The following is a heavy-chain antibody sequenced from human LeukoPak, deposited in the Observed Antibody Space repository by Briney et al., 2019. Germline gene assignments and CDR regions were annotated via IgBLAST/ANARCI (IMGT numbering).Heavy chain of an antibody. Sequence: PSETLSLACAVYGGSFSDYYWNWIRQPPGKGLEWIGEINHSGSTNYNPSLKSRVTISVDTSKNQFSLKLSSVTAADTAVYYCARQSQLRYSDWPLDYWGQGTLVTVSS. V-gene: IGHV4-34*01. CDR3: ARQSQLRYSDWPLDY. J-gene: IGHJ4*02. CDR1: GGSFSDYY. CDR2: INHSGST. D-gene: IGHD3-9*01.